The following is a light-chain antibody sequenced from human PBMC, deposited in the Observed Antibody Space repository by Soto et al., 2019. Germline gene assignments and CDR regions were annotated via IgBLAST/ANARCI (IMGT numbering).Light chain of an antibody. CDR3: QQRDSWWT. J-gene: IGKJ1*01. V-gene: IGKV3-11*01. CDR2: GAF. CDR1: QSVSTY. Sequence: EIVLTQSPATLSLSPGEGATLSCRASQSVSTYLAWYQQKPGQAPRLLIYGAFNRATGVAARFSGSGSGTDFTLTISSLEPEDSAVYYCQQRDSWWTFGQGTKVEI.